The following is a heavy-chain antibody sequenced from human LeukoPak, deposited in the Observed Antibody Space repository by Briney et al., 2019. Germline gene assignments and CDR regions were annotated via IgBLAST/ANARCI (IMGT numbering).Heavy chain of an antibody. CDR1: GFPFSSYW. CDR3: ARGKSGSYGLEDY. CDR2: INTDGSTT. Sequence: GGSLRLSCAASGFPFSSYWVHWVRQAPGKGLVWVSRINTDGSTTTYADSVRGRFTISRDNAKNTLYLQMNSLRAEDTAVYYCARGKSGSYGLEDYLGHGTLVTVSS. J-gene: IGHJ4*01. D-gene: IGHD1-26*01. V-gene: IGHV3-74*01.